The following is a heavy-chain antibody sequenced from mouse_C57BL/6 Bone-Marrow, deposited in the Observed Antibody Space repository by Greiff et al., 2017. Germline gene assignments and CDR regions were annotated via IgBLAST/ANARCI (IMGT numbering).Heavy chain of an antibody. J-gene: IGHJ2*01. CDR3: TRVYYYGSTFDD. CDR1: GFTFSSYA. D-gene: IGHD1-1*01. CDR2: ISDGGSYT. Sequence: EVMLVESGGGLVKPGGSLKLSCAASGFTFSSYAMSWVRQTPEKRLEWVATISDGGSYTYYPDNVKGRFTISRDNAKNNLYLQISHLKSEDTAMYYCTRVYYYGSTFDDWGQGTTLTVSS. V-gene: IGHV5-4*03.